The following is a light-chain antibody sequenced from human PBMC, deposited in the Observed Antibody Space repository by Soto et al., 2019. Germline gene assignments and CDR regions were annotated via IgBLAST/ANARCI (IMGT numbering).Light chain of an antibody. CDR2: GAS. J-gene: IGKJ1*01. Sequence: EIVLTQSPGTLSLSPGERATLSCRASQSLTSDYLAWYPQKPGQTPRLLIHGASSRATGIPDRFSGSGSGTDFTLTISRLEPEDSAVYYCQQSGRPFGQGTKVDI. V-gene: IGKV3-20*01. CDR1: QSLTSDY. CDR3: QQSGRP.